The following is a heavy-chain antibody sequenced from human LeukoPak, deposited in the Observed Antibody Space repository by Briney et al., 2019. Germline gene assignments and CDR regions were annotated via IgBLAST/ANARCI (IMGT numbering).Heavy chain of an antibody. CDR1: GFTVSSSY. CDR3: AREVVSILSYFES. J-gene: IGHJ4*02. CDR2: FYRGETT. V-gene: IGHV3-53*01. Sequence: GGSLRLSCAASGFTVSSSYMYWVRQAPGKGLEWVSFFYRGETTYYAESVRGRFTISRDISKNTLYPLMNSLIPEDTAVYYCAREVVSILSYFESWGQGTRVTVSS. D-gene: IGHD2-15*01.